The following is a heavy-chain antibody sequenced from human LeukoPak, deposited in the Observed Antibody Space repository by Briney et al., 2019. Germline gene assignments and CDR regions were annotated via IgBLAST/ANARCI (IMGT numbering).Heavy chain of an antibody. CDR3: TRAYYDYVWGSYRRYYFDY. CDR2: IRSKAYGGTT. J-gene: IGHJ4*02. CDR1: GFTFGDYA. V-gene: IGHV3-49*04. D-gene: IGHD3-16*02. Sequence: GGSLRLSCTASGFTFGDYAMSWVRQAPGKGLEWVGFIRSKAYGGTTEYAASVKGRFTISRDDSKSIAYLQMNSLKTEDTAVYYCTRAYYDYVWGSYRRYYFDYWGQGTLVTVSS.